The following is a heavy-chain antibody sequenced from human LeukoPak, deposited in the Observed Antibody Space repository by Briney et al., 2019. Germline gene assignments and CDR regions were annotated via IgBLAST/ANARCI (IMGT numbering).Heavy chain of an antibody. CDR3: ARESSSWYYFDY. D-gene: IGHD6-13*01. Sequence: ASVKVACKASGYTFTSYGISWVRQAPGQGLEWMGWISAYNGNTNYAQKLQGRVTMTTDTSTSTAYMELRSLRSDDTAVYYCARESSSWYYFDYWGQGTLVTVSS. V-gene: IGHV1-18*01. CDR2: ISAYNGNT. CDR1: GYTFTSYG. J-gene: IGHJ4*02.